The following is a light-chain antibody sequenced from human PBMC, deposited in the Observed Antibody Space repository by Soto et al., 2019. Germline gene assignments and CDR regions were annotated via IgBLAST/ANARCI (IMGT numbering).Light chain of an antibody. CDR1: SSDVGGYNY. CDR3: NSYTSKATGV. J-gene: IGLJ1*01. V-gene: IGLV2-14*01. Sequence: QSALTQPDSVSGSPGQSITISCTGTSSDVGGYNYVSWYQQHPGKAPKLIIYEVSNRPSGVSNRFSGSKSGNTASLAISGLEAEYEADYYCNSYTSKATGVFGTGTKVTVL. CDR2: EVS.